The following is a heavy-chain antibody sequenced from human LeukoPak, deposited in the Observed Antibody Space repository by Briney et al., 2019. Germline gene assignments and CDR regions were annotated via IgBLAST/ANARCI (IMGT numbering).Heavy chain of an antibody. CDR3: AKLYYYDSSGQTSDY. CDR1: GFTFSSYG. D-gene: IGHD3-22*01. CDR2: ISYDGSNK. J-gene: IGHJ4*02. Sequence: GRSLRLFCAASGFTFSSYGMHWVRQAPGKGLEWVAVISYDGSNKYYADSVKGRFTISRDNSKNTLYLQMNSLRAEDTAVYYCAKLYYYDSSGQTSDYWGQGTLVTVSS. V-gene: IGHV3-30*18.